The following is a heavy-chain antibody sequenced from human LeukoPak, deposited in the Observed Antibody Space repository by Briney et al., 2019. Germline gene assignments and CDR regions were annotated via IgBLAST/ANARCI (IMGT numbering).Heavy chain of an antibody. J-gene: IGHJ4*02. Sequence: GGSLRLSCIASGFPFGDFAMGWVRQAPGKGLEWVSGLYGSGHGRVYTDSVRGRFTVSRDNSENTLYLQMNSLRAEDTAIYYCAKFEGALTHNYCFDYWGQGTLVTVSS. CDR1: GFPFGDFA. CDR3: AKFEGALTHNYCFDY. V-gene: IGHV3-23*01. CDR2: LYGSGHGR. D-gene: IGHD1-1*01.